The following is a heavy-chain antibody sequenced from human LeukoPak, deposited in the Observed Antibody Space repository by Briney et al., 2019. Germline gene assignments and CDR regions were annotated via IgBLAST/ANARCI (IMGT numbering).Heavy chain of an antibody. D-gene: IGHD6-6*01. CDR1: GYTFTSYD. J-gene: IGHJ6*03. CDR2: MNPNSGNT. CDR3: ARRGGAARLYYYYYMDV. V-gene: IGHV1-8*01. Sequence: ASVKVSCKASGYTFTSYDIHWVRQATGQGLEWMGWMNPNSGNTGYAQKFQGRVTMTRNTSISTAYMELSSLRSEDTAVYYCARRGGAARLYYYYYMDVWGKGTTVTVSS.